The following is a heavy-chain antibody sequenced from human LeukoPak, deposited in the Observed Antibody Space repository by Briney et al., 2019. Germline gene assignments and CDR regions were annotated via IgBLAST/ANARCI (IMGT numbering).Heavy chain of an antibody. J-gene: IGHJ2*01. CDR3: ARDQGVVLGYFDL. V-gene: IGHV4-39*07. Sequence: SETLSLTGTVSGASISSSSYYWGWIRQPPGKGLEWIGSIYYSGSTYYNPSLKSRVTISVDTSKNQFSLKLSSVTAADTAVYYCARDQGVVLGYFDLWGRGTLVTVSS. CDR1: GASISSSSYY. CDR2: IYYSGST. D-gene: IGHD3-3*01.